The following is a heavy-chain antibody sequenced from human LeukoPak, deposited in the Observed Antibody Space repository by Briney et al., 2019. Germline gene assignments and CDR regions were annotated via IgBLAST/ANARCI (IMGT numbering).Heavy chain of an antibody. CDR2: ISYDGSNK. D-gene: IGHD4-17*01. CDR3: ARASVTLPYYYYYYMDV. J-gene: IGHJ6*03. CDR1: GFTFSSYA. V-gene: IGHV3-30*04. Sequence: GRSLRLSCAASGFTFSSYAMHWVRQAPGKGLEWVAVISYDGSNKYYADSVKGRFTISRDNSKNTLYLQMNSLRAEDTAVYYRARASVTLPYYYYYYMDVWGKGTTVTVSS.